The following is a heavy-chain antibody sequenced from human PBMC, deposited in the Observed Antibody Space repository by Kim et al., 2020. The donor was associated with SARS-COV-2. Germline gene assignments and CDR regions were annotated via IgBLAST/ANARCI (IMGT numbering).Heavy chain of an antibody. J-gene: IGHJ5*02. CDR3: ARVFYRHSTTWFDP. D-gene: IGHD2-2*01. V-gene: IGHV4-4*07. CDR2: IYTSGST. Sequence: SETLSLTCTVSGGSISSYYWSWIRQPAGKGLEWIGRIYTSGSTNYNPSLKSRVTMSVDTSKDQFSLKLSSVTAADTAVYYCARVFYRHSTTWFDPWGQGTLVTVSS. CDR1: GGSISSYY.